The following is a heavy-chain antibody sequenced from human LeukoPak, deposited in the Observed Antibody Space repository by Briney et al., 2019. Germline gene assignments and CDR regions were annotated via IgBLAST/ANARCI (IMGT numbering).Heavy chain of an antibody. D-gene: IGHD3-22*01. CDR1: VYTFTGYY. J-gene: IGHJ6*01. CDR3: ARVRWLYSPYYYYGRDV. Sequence: ASVKVSCTASVYTFTGYYMHWVRQAPGQGLAWMGWINPNSGRTNYAQKFQGSVTMTRDTSISTAYMALSRLRSHDTAVYYCARVRWLYSPYYYYGRDVWGQGTTVSVS. CDR2: INPNSGRT. V-gene: IGHV1-2*02.